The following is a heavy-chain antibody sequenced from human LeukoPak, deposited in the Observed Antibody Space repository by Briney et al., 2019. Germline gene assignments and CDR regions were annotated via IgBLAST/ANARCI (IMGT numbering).Heavy chain of an antibody. V-gene: IGHV4-38-2*01. J-gene: IGHJ4*02. D-gene: IGHD6-19*01. CDR2: IFHSGSV. Sequence: GSLRLSCAASGFTVSSNYMSWVRQAPGKGLEWIGSIFHSGSVYYNPSLKSRVTISVDPSKNRFSLKLSSVTAADTAVYYCARRWRYSSGWYYGYWGQGTLVTVSS. CDR3: ARRWRYSSGWYYGY. CDR1: GFTVSSNY.